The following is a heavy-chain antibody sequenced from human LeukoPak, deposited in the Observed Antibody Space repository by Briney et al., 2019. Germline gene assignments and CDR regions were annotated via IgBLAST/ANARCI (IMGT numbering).Heavy chain of an antibody. CDR1: GFTFDDYT. J-gene: IGHJ4*02. CDR3: AKDTYYGDFTAFDY. D-gene: IGHD4-17*01. Sequence: PGRSLRLSCAASGFTFDDYTMHWVRQAPGKGLEWVSGISWNSGSIGYADSVKGRFTISGDNAKNSLYLQMNSLRAEDTALYYCAKDTYYGDFTAFDYWGQGTLVTVSS. V-gene: IGHV3-9*01. CDR2: ISWNSGSI.